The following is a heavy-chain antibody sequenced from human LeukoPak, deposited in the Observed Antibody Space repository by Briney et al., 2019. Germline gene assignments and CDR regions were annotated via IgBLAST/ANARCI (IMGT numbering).Heavy chain of an antibody. Sequence: PEASVKVSCKAPGGTFRNVAISWVRQAPGHGLEWMGGIITHFGTPSYAQKFHGRVTITADESTDTASMELSSLRSEDTAVYYCARVTGSGSYLYYFDYWGQGTLVTVSS. CDR2: IITHFGTP. D-gene: IGHD1-26*01. V-gene: IGHV1-69*13. CDR3: ARVTGSGSYLYYFDY. J-gene: IGHJ4*02. CDR1: GGTFRNVA.